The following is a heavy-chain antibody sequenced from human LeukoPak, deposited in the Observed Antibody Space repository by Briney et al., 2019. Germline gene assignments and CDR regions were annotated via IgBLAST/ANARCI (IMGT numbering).Heavy chain of an antibody. CDR3: ATGFYYYGLDV. CDR1: GYTFTRYD. V-gene: IGHV1-8*01. J-gene: IGHJ6*02. Sequence: ASVKVSCKASGYTFTRYDINWVRQAPGQGLEWLGWMNPNNGNTGYAQKFQGRVTMTRSTSIETAYMELNTLTSDDTAAYYCATGFYYYGLDVWGQGTTVTVSS. CDR2: MNPNNGNT.